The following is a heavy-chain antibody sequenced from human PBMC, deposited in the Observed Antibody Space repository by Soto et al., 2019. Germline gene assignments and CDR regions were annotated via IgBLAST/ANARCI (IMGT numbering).Heavy chain of an antibody. CDR2: TDYSGST. CDR1: VASVSSNSYY. V-gene: IGHV4-61*01. CDR3: ARADRQYRSVSTCYIFEY. D-gene: IGHD2-15*01. J-gene: IGHJ4*02. Sequence: PSETLSLTCIFSVASVSSNSYYWTWIRQPPWKGLEWIGYTDYSGSTKYNPSLKSRATISVDTSNNQFSLRVSSVTAADTAMYYCARADRQYRSVSTCYIFEYWGQGTQVIVSS.